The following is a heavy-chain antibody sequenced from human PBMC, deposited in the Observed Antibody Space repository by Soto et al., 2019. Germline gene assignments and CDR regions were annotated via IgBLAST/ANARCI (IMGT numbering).Heavy chain of an antibody. V-gene: IGHV1-8*01. CDR1: GYTFTSYD. Sequence: ASVKVSCKASGYTFTSYDINWVRQATGQGLEWMGWMNPNSGNTGYAQKFQGRVTMTRNTSISTAYMELSSLRSEDTAVYYCARRGTFYSGYDVLYYYYYYIDVWVKGTTVTFSS. J-gene: IGHJ6*03. CDR3: ARRGTFYSGYDVLYYYYYYIDV. D-gene: IGHD5-12*01. CDR2: MNPNSGNT.